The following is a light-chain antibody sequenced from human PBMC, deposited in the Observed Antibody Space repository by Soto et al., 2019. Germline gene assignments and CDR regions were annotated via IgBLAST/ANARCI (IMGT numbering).Light chain of an antibody. Sequence: QSVLTQPPSASGSPGQSVTISCTGTSSDVGGYNYVSWYQQHPGKAPKLIIYEVSKRPSGVPDRFSGSKSGNTASLTVSGLQADDEADYYCSSHAGSINVAFGGGTNLTVL. CDR1: SSDVGGYNY. CDR2: EVS. CDR3: SSHAGSINVA. V-gene: IGLV2-8*01. J-gene: IGLJ2*01.